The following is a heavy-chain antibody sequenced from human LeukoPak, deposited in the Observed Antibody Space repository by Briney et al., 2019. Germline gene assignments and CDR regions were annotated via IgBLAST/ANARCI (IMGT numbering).Heavy chain of an antibody. J-gene: IGHJ3*02. V-gene: IGHV1-18*01. CDR1: GYTFTSYG. CDR3: ARDHKLSSGSYYPLDAFDI. Sequence: GASVKVSCKASGYTFTSYGISWVRQAPGQGLEWMGWISAYNGNTNYAQKLQGRVTMTTDTSTSTAYMELRSLRSDDTAVYYCARDHKLSSGSYYPLDAFDIWGQGTMVTVSS. CDR2: ISAYNGNT. D-gene: IGHD1-26*01.